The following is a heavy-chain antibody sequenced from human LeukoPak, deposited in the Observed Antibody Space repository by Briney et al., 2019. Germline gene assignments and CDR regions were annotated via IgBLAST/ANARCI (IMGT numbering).Heavy chain of an antibody. Sequence: GGSLRLSCAASGFMFSKYAMSWVRQAPGRRLEWVSAISGSDPGTYYADSVKGRFTISRDNSKNTLYLQMNSLRAEDTAVYYCAKDGGSGWYYSYYYYYMDVWGKGTTVTISS. D-gene: IGHD6-19*01. CDR3: AKDGGSGWYYSYYYYYMDV. J-gene: IGHJ6*03. CDR2: ISGSDPGT. V-gene: IGHV3-23*01. CDR1: GFMFSKYA.